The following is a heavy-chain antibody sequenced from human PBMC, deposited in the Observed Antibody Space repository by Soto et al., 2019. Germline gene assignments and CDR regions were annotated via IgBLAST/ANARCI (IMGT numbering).Heavy chain of an antibody. CDR1: GYSFTSYW. CDR2: IYPGDSDT. Sequence: TGESLKISCKGSGYSFTSYWIGWVRQMPGKGLEWMGLIYPGDSDTRYSPSFQGQVTISANKSISTAYLQWSSLKASDTAMYYCARLGGGIAAAQGMDVWGKGTTVTVSS. J-gene: IGHJ6*04. CDR3: ARLGGGIAAAQGMDV. V-gene: IGHV5-51*01. D-gene: IGHD6-13*01.